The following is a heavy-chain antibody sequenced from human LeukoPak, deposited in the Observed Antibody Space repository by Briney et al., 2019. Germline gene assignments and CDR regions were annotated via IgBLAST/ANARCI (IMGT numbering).Heavy chain of an antibody. CDR3: ARLRYCDSSGCVYGDY. CDR1: GGSISSYY. Sequence: SETLSLTCTVSGGSISSYYWSWIRQLPGKGLEWIGYIYYSGSTNYNPSLKSRVTISVDTSKNQFSLKLSSVTAADTAVYYCARLRYCDSSGCVYGDYWGQGTLVTVSS. CDR2: IYYSGST. V-gene: IGHV4-59*08. J-gene: IGHJ4*02. D-gene: IGHD3-22*01.